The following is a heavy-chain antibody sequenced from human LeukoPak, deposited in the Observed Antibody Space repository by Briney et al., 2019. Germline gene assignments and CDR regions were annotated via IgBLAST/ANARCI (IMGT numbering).Heavy chain of an antibody. CDR1: GFTFSNYW. Sequence: GGSLRLSCAASGFTFSNYWMSWVRQAPGKGLEWVANIKQDGSEKYYVDSVKGRFTISRDNAKNSLYLQMNGLRAEDTAVYYCARDSPGGAFDIWGQGTMVTVSS. D-gene: IGHD3-10*01. V-gene: IGHV3-7*01. CDR2: IKQDGSEK. J-gene: IGHJ3*02. CDR3: ARDSPGGAFDI.